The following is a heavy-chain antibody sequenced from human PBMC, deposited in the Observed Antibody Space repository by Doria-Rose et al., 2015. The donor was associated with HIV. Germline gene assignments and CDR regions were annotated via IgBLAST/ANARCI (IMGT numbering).Heavy chain of an antibody. D-gene: IGHD6-13*01. CDR2: IFSDDER. CDR3: ARIKSSRWYHKYYFDF. V-gene: IGHV2-26*01. CDR1: GVSLSSPGMG. J-gene: IGHJ4*02. Sequence: QVTLKESGPVLVKPTETLTLTCTVSGVSLSSPGMGVSWIRQPPGKALEWLANIFSDDERSYKTSLKSRLTISRGTSKSHVVLTMTDMVPVDTATYYCARIKSSRWYHKYYFDFWGQGTLVIVSA.